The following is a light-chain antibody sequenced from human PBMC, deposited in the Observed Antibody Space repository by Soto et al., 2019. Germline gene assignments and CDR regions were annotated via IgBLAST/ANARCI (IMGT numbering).Light chain of an antibody. J-gene: IGKJ4*01. CDR3: QQLNSYLPLT. CDR2: AAS. Sequence: DIPLTQSPSFLSASVGDRVTITCRASQGISSYLAWYQQKPGKAPKLLIYAASTFQSGVPTRFSGSGSGTEFTLKISSLQPEDFATYYCQQLNSYLPLTFGGGTKVEIK. CDR1: QGISSY. V-gene: IGKV1-9*01.